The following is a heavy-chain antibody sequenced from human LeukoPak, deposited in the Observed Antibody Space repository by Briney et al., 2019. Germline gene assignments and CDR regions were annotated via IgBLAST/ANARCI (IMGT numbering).Heavy chain of an antibody. CDR2: IYYSGST. J-gene: IGHJ4*02. V-gene: IGHV4-39*07. CDR3: ARQGGIITKGLFDY. D-gene: IGHD3-10*01. CDR1: GGSISSSSYY. Sequence: SETLSLTCTVSGGSISSSSYYWGWIRQPPGKGLEWIGSIYYSGSTYYNPSLKSRVTISVDTSKNQFSLKLSSVTAADTAVYYCARQGGIITKGLFDYWGQGTLVTVSS.